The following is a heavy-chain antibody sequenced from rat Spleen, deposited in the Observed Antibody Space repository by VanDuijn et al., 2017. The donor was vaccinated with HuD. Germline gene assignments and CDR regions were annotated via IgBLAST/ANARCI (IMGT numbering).Heavy chain of an antibody. D-gene: IGHD1-2*01. CDR3: ARQAYSSYVMDA. Sequence: EVQLVESGGGLVQPGRSMKLSCAASGFTFSNYYMAWVRQAPTKGLEWVASISTGGCNTYYRDSVKGRFTISRDNAKRTLYLQMDSLRSEDTATYYCARQAYSSYVMDAWGQGASVTVSS. CDR2: ISTGGCNT. J-gene: IGHJ4*01. V-gene: IGHV5-25*01. CDR1: GFTFSNYY.